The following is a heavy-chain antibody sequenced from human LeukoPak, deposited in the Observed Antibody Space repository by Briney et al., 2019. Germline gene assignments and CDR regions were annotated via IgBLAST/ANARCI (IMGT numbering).Heavy chain of an antibody. J-gene: IGHJ5*02. CDR1: GYSFASYW. D-gene: IGHD6-6*01. CDR2: IYPGDSDT. V-gene: IGHV5-51*01. Sequence: LGESLKISCKGSGYSFASYWIGWVRQMPGKGLEWMGIIYPGDSDTRYSPSFQGEVTISADKSISTAYLQWSSLKASDTAMYYCARVAARPHIDWFDPWGQGTLVTVSS. CDR3: ARVAARPHIDWFDP.